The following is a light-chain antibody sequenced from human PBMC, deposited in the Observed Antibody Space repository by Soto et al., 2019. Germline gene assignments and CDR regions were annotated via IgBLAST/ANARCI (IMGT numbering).Light chain of an antibody. Sequence: QSVLTQPASVSGSPGQSITISCTGSSSDIGAYNYVSWFQQYPGKAPKLIISEVSNRPSGVSNRFSGSKSGTAASLTISGLQTEDEADYFCFSFTSDWTHVFGTGPKVTVL. J-gene: IGLJ1*01. CDR1: SSDIGAYNY. CDR3: FSFTSDWTHV. CDR2: EVS. V-gene: IGLV2-14*01.